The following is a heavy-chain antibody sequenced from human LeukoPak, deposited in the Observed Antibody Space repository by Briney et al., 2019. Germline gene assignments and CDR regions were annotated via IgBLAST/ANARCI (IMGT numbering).Heavy chain of an antibody. J-gene: IGHJ6*03. CDR1: GFTFSSYG. Sequence: GGSLRLSCAASGFTFSSYGMHWVRQAPGKGLEWVAVISYDGSNKYYADSVKGRFTISRDNSKNTLYLQMNSLRAEDTAVYYCAKLALVAGSVEMVMGYYYYMDVWGKGTTVTVSS. V-gene: IGHV3-30*18. CDR3: AKLALVAGSVEMVMGYYYYMDV. CDR2: ISYDGSNK. D-gene: IGHD6-19*01.